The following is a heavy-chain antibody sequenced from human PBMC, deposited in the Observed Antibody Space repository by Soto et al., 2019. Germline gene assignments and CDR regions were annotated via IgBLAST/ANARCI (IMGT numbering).Heavy chain of an antibody. V-gene: IGHV3-13*01. CDR1: GFTFSSYD. Sequence: EVQLVESGGGLVHPGGSLSDSCAASGFTFSSYDMHWVRQATGKGLEWVSAIGTAGDTYYPGSVKGRFTISRENAKNSLYLQMNSVRAEDTAVYYCARVLAAAGDDYGTDVWGQGTTVTVSS. CDR3: ARVLAAAGDDYGTDV. CDR2: IGTAGDT. J-gene: IGHJ6*02. D-gene: IGHD6-13*01.